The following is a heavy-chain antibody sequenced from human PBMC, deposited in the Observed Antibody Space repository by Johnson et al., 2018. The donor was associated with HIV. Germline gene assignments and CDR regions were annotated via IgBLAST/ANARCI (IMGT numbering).Heavy chain of an antibody. CDR1: GFTFDDYG. D-gene: IGHD6-13*01. J-gene: IGHJ3*02. CDR2: INWNGGST. V-gene: IGHV3-20*04. Sequence: VQLVESGGSVVRPGGSLRLSCAASGFTFDDYGMSWVRQGPGKGLEWVSGINWNGGSTGYADSVKGRFTISRDNAKNSLYLQLNSLRAEDTALYYCAGDVIASAGTGAFDIWGQGTMVTVSS. CDR3: AGDVIASAGTGAFDI.